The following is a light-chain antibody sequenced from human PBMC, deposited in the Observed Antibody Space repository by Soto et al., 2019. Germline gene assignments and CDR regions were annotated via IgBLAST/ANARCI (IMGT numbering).Light chain of an antibody. CDR3: QVYGSLPLFT. V-gene: IGKV3-20*01. CDR2: GAS. CDR1: QSVSSTY. J-gene: IGKJ3*01. Sequence: EIVLTQSPDTLSLSPGERATLYCRASQSVSSTYLAWFQQKPGQTPRLLISGASSRATGIPDRFSGSGSGTDFSLTISRLEPEDFAVYWCQVYGSLPLFTFGPGTKVDIK.